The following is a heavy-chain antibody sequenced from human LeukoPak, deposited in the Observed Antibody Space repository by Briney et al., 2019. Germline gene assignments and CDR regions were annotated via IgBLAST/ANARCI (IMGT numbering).Heavy chain of an antibody. CDR2: ISYDASKK. CDR1: GFTFRSYS. J-gene: IGHJ5*02. D-gene: IGHD4/OR15-4a*01. Sequence: GGSLRLSCAASGFTFRSYSIHWVRQAPGKGLEWVAVISYDASKKYYADSVKGRFTISRDNSKNTVYLQMNGLRIEDTAMYYCAKEEGLRNYGATWGQGTLVTVSS. CDR3: AKEEGLRNYGAT. V-gene: IGHV3-30*18.